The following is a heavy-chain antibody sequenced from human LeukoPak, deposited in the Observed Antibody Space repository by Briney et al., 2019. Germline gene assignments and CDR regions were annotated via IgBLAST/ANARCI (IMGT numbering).Heavy chain of an antibody. D-gene: IGHD2-2*01. V-gene: IGHV1-3*01. CDR3: ARPQDIVVVPAASQHAFDI. CDR1: GYTFTSYA. J-gene: IGHJ3*02. CDR2: INAGNGNT. Sequence: ASVKVSCKASGYTFTSYAMHWVRQAPGQRLEWMGWINAGNGNTKYSQKFQGRVTITRDTSASTAYMELSSLRSEDTAVYYCARPQDIVVVPAASQHAFDIWGQGTMVTVSS.